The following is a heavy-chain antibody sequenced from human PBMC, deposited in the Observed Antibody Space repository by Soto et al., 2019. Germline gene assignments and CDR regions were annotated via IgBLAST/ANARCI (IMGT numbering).Heavy chain of an antibody. CDR2: ILYDGNKK. CDR1: GFTFSTHV. Sequence: QVQLVESGGGVVQPGTSLRLSCAASGFTFSTHVLHWVRQAPGEGLEWVAAILYDGNKKYYADDVKGRFSISRDNSKNRLYLQMSSRSAEDTAVYYCARGPLYYGMDVWGHGTTVTVS. J-gene: IGHJ6*02. V-gene: IGHV3-30-3*01. CDR3: ARGPLYYGMDV.